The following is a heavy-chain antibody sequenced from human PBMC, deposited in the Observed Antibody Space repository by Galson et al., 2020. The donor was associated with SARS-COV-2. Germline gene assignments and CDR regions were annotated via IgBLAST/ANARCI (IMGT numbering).Heavy chain of an antibody. V-gene: IGHV1-2*06. CDR1: GYTFTAYH. CDR3: ARVVAASRAVDC. Sequence: ASVKVSCKASGYTFTAYHIHWVRQAPGQGLEWMGRINPNTGGTNYAQNFQDRVTVTRDTSTSTAYMELSSLTSNDTAVYYCARVVAASRAVDCWGQGTLVTVS. CDR2: INPNTGGT. J-gene: IGHJ4*02. D-gene: IGHD5-12*01.